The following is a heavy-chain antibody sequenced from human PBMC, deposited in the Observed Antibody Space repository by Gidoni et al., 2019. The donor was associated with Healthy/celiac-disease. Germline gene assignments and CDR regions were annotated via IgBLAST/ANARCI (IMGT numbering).Heavy chain of an antibody. CDR2: MYWNDDK. D-gene: IGHD3-3*01. J-gene: IGHJ4*02. CDR3: AHRPGVVSTILGVVTGSGWFDY. CDR1: GVSLSPSRVG. Sequence: QITLTASGPPLVKPTHTLTLTCAVSGVSLSPSRVGVGWLRQHPGQSLEWLALMYWNDDKRYSPSLKSRRTITKDTSNTHAVLTMINRDPVDTTTYYCAHRPGVVSTILGVVTGSGWFDYWGQGTLVTVSS. V-gene: IGHV2-5*01.